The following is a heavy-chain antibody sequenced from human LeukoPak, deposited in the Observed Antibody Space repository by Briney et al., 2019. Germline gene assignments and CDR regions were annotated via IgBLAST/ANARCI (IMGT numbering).Heavy chain of an antibody. CDR1: GFTFSSYG. CDR2: ISYDGSNK. Sequence: GSLRLSCAASGFTFSSYGMHWVRQAPGKGLEWVAVISYDGSNKYYADSVKGRFTISRDNSKNTLYLQMNSLRAEDTAVYYCAKDMPPRFGELPSPIDYWGQGTLVTVSS. D-gene: IGHD3-10*01. CDR3: AKDMPPRFGELPSPIDY. J-gene: IGHJ4*02. V-gene: IGHV3-30*18.